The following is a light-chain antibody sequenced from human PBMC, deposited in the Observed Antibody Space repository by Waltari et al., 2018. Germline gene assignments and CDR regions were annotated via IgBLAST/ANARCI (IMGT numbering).Light chain of an antibody. V-gene: IGKV1-5*03. Sequence: DIQMTQSPSPLSASVGDRVTITCRASQTISSWLAWYQQKPGKAPKLLIYKASSLQSGVPSRFSGRGSGTEFTLTITSLQPDDFATYYCQQYHTYWTFGQGTKGEIK. CDR1: QTISSW. CDR3: QQYHTYWT. J-gene: IGKJ1*01. CDR2: KAS.